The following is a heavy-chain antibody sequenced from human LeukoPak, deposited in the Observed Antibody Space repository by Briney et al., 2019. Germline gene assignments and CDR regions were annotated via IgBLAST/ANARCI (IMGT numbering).Heavy chain of an antibody. CDR3: VRGSYGAYDY. D-gene: IGHD4-17*01. CDR2: ISSSSSYI. Sequence: GGSLRLYCAASGFAFSSYSMNWVRQAPGKGLEWVSSISSSSSYIYYADAVHGRFTVSRDNAKYSLYLQMNSLRAEDTAVYYCVRGSYGAYDYWGQGSLVTVSS. CDR1: GFAFSSYS. V-gene: IGHV3-21*01. J-gene: IGHJ4*02.